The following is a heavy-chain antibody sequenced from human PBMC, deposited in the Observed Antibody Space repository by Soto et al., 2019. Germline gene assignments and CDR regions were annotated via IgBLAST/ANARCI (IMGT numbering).Heavy chain of an antibody. Sequence: ASVKVSCKASGYTFTSYGISWVRQAPGQGLEWMGWISAYNGNTNYAQKLQGRVTMTTDTSTSTAYMELRSLRSDDTAVYYCARGGIVWFGELRDSYYYYYMDVWGKGTTVTVSS. CDR3: ARGGIVWFGELRDSYYYYYMDV. CDR2: ISAYNGNT. J-gene: IGHJ6*03. V-gene: IGHV1-18*01. CDR1: GYTFTSYG. D-gene: IGHD3-10*01.